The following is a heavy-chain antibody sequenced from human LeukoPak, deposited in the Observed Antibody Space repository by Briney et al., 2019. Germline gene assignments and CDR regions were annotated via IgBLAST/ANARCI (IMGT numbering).Heavy chain of an antibody. J-gene: IGHJ3*02. CDR1: GFTFSDYY. D-gene: IGHD1-26*01. CDR2: ISSSGSTI. CDR3: ARDGSTTTWIAFDI. Sequence: GGSLRLSCAASGFTFSDYYMSWIRQAPGKGLEWVSYISSSGSTIYYADSVKGRFTISGDNAKNSLYLQMNSLRAEDTAVYYCARDGSTTTWIAFDIWGQGTMVTVSS. V-gene: IGHV3-11*01.